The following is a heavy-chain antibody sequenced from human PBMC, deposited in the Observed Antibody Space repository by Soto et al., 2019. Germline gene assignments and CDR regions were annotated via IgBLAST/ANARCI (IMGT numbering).Heavy chain of an antibody. D-gene: IGHD2-15*01. CDR3: VRCYGSVGSCYACWHFDL. CDR1: GYTFSDYA. V-gene: IGHV1-18*01. CDR2: ISAYTRNT. Sequence: QVQLVQSEDEVKKPGASVRVSCQASGYTFSDYAISWVRQAPGQGLEWMGWISAYTRNTDQAHNFQGRDIMTLDTSTNTAYMELRSLRSDDTAVYYCVRCYGSVGSCYACWHFDLWGRGTLVTVSS. J-gene: IGHJ2*01.